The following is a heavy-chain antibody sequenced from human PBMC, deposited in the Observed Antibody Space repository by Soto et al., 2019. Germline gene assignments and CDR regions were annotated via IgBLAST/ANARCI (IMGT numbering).Heavy chain of an antibody. CDR3: ARGPYTYYDFWINWFDP. D-gene: IGHD3-3*01. Sequence: GGSLRLSCAASGFTFSSYWMHWVRQAPGKGLVWVSRINSDGSSTSYADSVKGRFTISRDNAKNTLYLQMNSLRAEDTAVYYCARGPYTYYDFWINWFDPWGQGTLVTVSS. CDR2: INSDGSST. CDR1: GFTFSSYW. V-gene: IGHV3-74*01. J-gene: IGHJ5*02.